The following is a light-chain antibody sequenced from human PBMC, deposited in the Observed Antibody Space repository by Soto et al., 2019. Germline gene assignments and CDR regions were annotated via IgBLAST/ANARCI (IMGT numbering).Light chain of an antibody. CDR1: SSDVGDYNY. V-gene: IGLV2-14*01. CDR3: SSYTSSSTYV. J-gene: IGLJ1*01. Sequence: QSVLTQHASVSGSPGQTITISCTGASSDVGDYNYVSWYQHHPGKAPKLLIYEVNNRPSGVSDRFSGSKSGNVASLTISWLQAEDEADYYCSSYTSSSTYVFGTWTKVTVL. CDR2: EVN.